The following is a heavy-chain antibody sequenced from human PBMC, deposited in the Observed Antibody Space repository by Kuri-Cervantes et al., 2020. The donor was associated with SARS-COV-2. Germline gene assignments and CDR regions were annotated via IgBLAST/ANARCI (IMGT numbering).Heavy chain of an antibody. Sequence: GESLKISCAASGFTFSSYGMHWVRQAPGKGLGWVAFIRYDGSNKYYADSVKGRFTISRDNSKNTLYLQMNSLRAEDTAVYYCAKASLVGYYYYYMDVWGKGTTVTVSS. D-gene: IGHD1-26*01. CDR3: AKASLVGYYYYYMDV. V-gene: IGHV3-30*02. CDR1: GFTFSSYG. CDR2: IRYDGSNK. J-gene: IGHJ6*03.